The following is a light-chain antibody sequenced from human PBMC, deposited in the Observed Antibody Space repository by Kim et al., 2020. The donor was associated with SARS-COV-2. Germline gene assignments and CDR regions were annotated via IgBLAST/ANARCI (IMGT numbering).Light chain of an antibody. Sequence: RQTATLPCTGNSNNVGNQGAAWLQQHQGHPPKLLSYRNNNRPSGISERLSASRSGNTASLTITGLQPEDEADYYCSAWDSSLSALVFGGGTQLT. CDR2: RNN. CDR1: SNNVGNQG. J-gene: IGLJ3*02. V-gene: IGLV10-54*01. CDR3: SAWDSSLSALV.